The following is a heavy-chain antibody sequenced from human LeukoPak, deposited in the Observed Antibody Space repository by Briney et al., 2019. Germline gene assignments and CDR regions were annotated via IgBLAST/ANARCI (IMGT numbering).Heavy chain of an antibody. Sequence: GGSLRLSCTAPGFTFSSYGMHWVRQAPGKGLEGVAVISYDGSNKYYADSVKGRFTISRDNSKNTLYLQMNSPRAEDTAVYYCAKDREGGYSYIFDYWGQGTLVTVSS. D-gene: IGHD5-18*01. V-gene: IGHV3-30*18. CDR3: AKDREGGYSYIFDY. CDR1: GFTFSSYG. J-gene: IGHJ4*02. CDR2: ISYDGSNK.